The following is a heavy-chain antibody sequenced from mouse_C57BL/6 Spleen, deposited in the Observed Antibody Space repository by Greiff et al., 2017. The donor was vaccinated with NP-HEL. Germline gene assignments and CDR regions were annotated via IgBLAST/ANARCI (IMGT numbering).Heavy chain of an antibody. CDR2: ISYDGSN. V-gene: IGHV3-6*01. Sequence: QSGPGLVKPSQSLSLTCSVTGYSITSGYYWNWIRQFPGNKLEWMGYISYDGSNNYNPSLKNRISITRDTSKNQFFLKLNSVTTEDTATYYCAREAQATLRAMDYWGQGTSVTVSS. CDR3: AREAQATLRAMDY. D-gene: IGHD3-2*02. J-gene: IGHJ4*01. CDR1: GYSITSGYY.